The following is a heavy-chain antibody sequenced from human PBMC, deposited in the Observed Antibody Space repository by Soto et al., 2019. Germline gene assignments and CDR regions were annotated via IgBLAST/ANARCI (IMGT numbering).Heavy chain of an antibody. V-gene: IGHV3-30-3*01. CDR2: ISYDRSNK. Sequence: LSLSSAAYGFTFISYAMHWVRQAPGKGLEWVAVISYDRSNKYYADSVKGRFTISRDNSKNTLYLQMNSLRAEDTAVYYCASLITMIEIWGQGTMVTVSS. CDR3: ASLITMIEI. D-gene: IGHD3-22*01. J-gene: IGHJ3*02. CDR1: GFTFISYA.